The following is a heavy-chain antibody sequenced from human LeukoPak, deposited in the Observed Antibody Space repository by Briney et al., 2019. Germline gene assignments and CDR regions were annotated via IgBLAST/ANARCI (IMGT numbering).Heavy chain of an antibody. CDR2: IDPSDSYT. D-gene: IGHD5-12*01. CDR3: ARQYSGYDYYFDY. J-gene: IGHJ4*02. CDR1: GYSFTSYW. V-gene: IGHV5-10-1*01. Sequence: GESLKISCKGSGYSFTSYWISWVRPMPGKRLEWMGRIDPSDSYTKYNPSFQGYITISADKSSSTAYLHWSSLKASDTAMYYCARQYSGYDYYFDYWGQGILVTVSS.